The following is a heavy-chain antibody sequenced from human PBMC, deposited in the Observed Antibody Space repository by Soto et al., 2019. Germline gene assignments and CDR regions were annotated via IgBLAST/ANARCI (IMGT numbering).Heavy chain of an antibody. D-gene: IGHD3-10*01. Sequence: ASVKVSCKPSGGTFNNYGFSWVRQAPGQGLEWMGGIIPLFGTANNAQKFQGRVTITADESTSTAYMELSSPRSDDTAVYFCARDLYSGSESPGLVPFDILGQAIMVTVPS. J-gene: IGHJ3*02. CDR3: ARDLYSGSESPGLVPFDI. V-gene: IGHV1-69*13. CDR1: GGTFNNYG. CDR2: IIPLFGTA.